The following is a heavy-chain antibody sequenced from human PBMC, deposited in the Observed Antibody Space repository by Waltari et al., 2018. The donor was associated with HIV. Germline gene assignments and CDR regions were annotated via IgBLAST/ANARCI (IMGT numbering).Heavy chain of an antibody. D-gene: IGHD2-2*02. CDR3: ARVNQVLYYGMDV. CDR1: GFTFLSYE. CDR2: IGSSGTTI. Sequence: EMQLVESGGGLVQPGGSLRLSCVASGFTFLSYEMNWVRQVPGKGLEWISYIGSSGTTISYADSVKGRFTFSRDNAKKSLFLQMNSLRVEVTAVYWCARVNQVLYYGMDVWGQGTTVTVSS. V-gene: IGHV3-48*03. J-gene: IGHJ6*02.